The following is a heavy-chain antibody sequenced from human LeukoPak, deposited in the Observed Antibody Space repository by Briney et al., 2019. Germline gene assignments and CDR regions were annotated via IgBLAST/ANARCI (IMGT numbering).Heavy chain of an antibody. D-gene: IGHD2-21*02. Sequence: PGGSLRLSCGASGFTFSNYGMHWVRQAPGKGLEWMTFIRYDERKKNYADSVKGRFTISRDNSKNTLYLQMNSLRAEDTAVYYCARGIVVVTALDYWGQGTLVTVSS. CDR2: IRYDERKK. CDR1: GFTFSNYG. CDR3: ARGIVVVTALDY. V-gene: IGHV3-30*02. J-gene: IGHJ4*02.